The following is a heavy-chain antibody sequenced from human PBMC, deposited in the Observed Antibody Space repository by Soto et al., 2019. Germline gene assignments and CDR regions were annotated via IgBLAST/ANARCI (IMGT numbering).Heavy chain of an antibody. J-gene: IGHJ6*02. V-gene: IGHV3-30*18. CDR2: ISYDGSNK. CDR1: GFTFSSYG. D-gene: IGHD3-22*01. CDR3: AKDFTYYDSSGYYALRGYYYGMDV. Sequence: QVQLVESGGGVVQPGRSLRLSCAASGFTFSSYGMHWVRQAPGKGLEWVAVISYDGSNKYYADSVKGRFTISRDNSKKTLYLQMNSLRAEDTAVYYCAKDFTYYDSSGYYALRGYYYGMDVWGQGTTVTVSS.